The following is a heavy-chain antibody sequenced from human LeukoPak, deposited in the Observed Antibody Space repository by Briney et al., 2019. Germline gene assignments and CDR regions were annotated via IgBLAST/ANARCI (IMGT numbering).Heavy chain of an antibody. J-gene: IGHJ6*02. Sequence: PGGSLRLSCAASGFNFNDYYMSWVRQVPGKGLEWVSYISSSGSSIYYADSVKGRFTISRDNANKSLFLQMNSLGAEDTAVYFCARDGQPFIDSNWGKCRFSYYGMDVWGQGTTVTVSS. CDR2: ISSSGSSI. CDR1: GFNFNDYY. CDR3: ARDGQPFIDSNWGKCRFSYYGMDV. V-gene: IGHV3-11*01. D-gene: IGHD3-16*01.